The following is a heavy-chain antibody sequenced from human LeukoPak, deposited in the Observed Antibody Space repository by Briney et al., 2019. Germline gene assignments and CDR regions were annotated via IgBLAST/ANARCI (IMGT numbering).Heavy chain of an antibody. CDR3: AKDRNFWPGSSGFDY. V-gene: IGHV3-23*01. D-gene: IGHD3/OR15-3a*01. Sequence: GGSLRLSCAASGFTFDDYAMHWVRQAPGKGLEWVSAISGTGGSTYYAGSVKGRFTISRDNSKNTLYLQMNSLRAEDTAVYYCAKDRNFWPGSSGFDYWGQGTLVTVSS. J-gene: IGHJ4*02. CDR1: GFTFDDYA. CDR2: ISGTGGST.